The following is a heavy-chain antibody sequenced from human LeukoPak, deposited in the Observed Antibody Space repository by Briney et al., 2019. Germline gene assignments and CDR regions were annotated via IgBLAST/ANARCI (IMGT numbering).Heavy chain of an antibody. V-gene: IGHV1-18*01. J-gene: IGHJ4*02. D-gene: IGHD1-26*01. CDR1: GYTFTSYG. Sequence: GASVKVSCKASGYTFTSYGISWVRQAPGQGLEWMGWISAYNGNTNYAQTLQGRVTMTTDTSTSTAYMELRSLRSDDTAVYYCARGLLWELPGTPNFDYWGQGTLVTVSS. CDR2: ISAYNGNT. CDR3: ARGLLWELPGTPNFDY.